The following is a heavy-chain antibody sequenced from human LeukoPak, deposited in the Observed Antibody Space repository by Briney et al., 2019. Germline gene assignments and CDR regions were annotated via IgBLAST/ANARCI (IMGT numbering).Heavy chain of an antibody. CDR1: GYTFTGYY. CDR2: INPNSGGT. Sequence: ASVKVSCKASGYTFTGYYMHWVRQAPGQGLEWMGWINPNSGGTNYAQKFQGRVTMTRDTSTSTAYMELSRLRSDDTAVYYCAASPRGSYGHPGHYWGQGTLVTVSS. J-gene: IGHJ4*02. V-gene: IGHV1-2*02. CDR3: AASPRGSYGHPGHY. D-gene: IGHD5-18*01.